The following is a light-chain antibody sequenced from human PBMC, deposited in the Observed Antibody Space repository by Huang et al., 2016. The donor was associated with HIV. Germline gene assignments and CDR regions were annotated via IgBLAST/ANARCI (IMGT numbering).Light chain of an antibody. J-gene: IGKJ1*01. Sequence: DIQMTQSPSSLSASVGDRVTITCRASQTINSYLHWYQQKPGKAPQLLIYAASNLQSGVPSRFSGGGSGTDFTLTISSLQPEDFATYYCQQTYSSPRTFGRGTKVDIK. CDR1: QTINSY. V-gene: IGKV1-39*01. CDR2: AAS. CDR3: QQTYSSPRT.